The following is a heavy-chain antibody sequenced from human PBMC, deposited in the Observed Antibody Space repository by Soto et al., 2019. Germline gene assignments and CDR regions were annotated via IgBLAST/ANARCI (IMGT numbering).Heavy chain of an antibody. D-gene: IGHD2-8*01. V-gene: IGHV4-39*01. CDR2: IYYSGSS. Sequence: QLQLQESGPGLVKPSETLSLTCTVSGGSISSSSYYWGWIRQPPGKGLEWIGSIYYSGSSYYNPSLQSRVTISVDTSKNQFSLKLSSVTAADTAVYYCARRAYCTNGFCYLDWFDPWGQGTLVTVSS. CDR1: GGSISSSSYY. CDR3: ARRAYCTNGFCYLDWFDP. J-gene: IGHJ5*02.